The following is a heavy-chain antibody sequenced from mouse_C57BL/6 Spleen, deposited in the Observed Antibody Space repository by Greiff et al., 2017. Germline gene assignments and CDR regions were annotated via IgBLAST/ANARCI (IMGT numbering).Heavy chain of an antibody. Sequence: EVNLVESGGGLVKPGGSLKLSCAASGFTFSDYGMHWVRQAPEKGLEWVAYISSGSSTIYYADTVKGRFTISRDNAKNTLFLQMTSLRSEDTAMYYCARQDYYGSSWYFDVWGTGTTVTVSS. J-gene: IGHJ1*03. CDR2: ISSGSSTI. V-gene: IGHV5-17*01. D-gene: IGHD1-1*01. CDR3: ARQDYYGSSWYFDV. CDR1: GFTFSDYG.